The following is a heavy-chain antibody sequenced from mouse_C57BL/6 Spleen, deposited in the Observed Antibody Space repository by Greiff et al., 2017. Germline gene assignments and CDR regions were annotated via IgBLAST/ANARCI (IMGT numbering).Heavy chain of an antibody. CDR2: IDPSDSET. CDR1: GYTFTSYW. Sequence: QVQLQQPGAELVRPGSSVKLSCKASGYTFTSYWMHWVKQRPIQGLEWIGNIDPSDSETHYNQKFKDKATLTVDTSSSTAYMQLSSLTSEDSAVYYCARYEVGYAMDYWGQGTSVTVSS. D-gene: IGHD1-1*01. J-gene: IGHJ4*01. V-gene: IGHV1-52*01. CDR3: ARYEVGYAMDY.